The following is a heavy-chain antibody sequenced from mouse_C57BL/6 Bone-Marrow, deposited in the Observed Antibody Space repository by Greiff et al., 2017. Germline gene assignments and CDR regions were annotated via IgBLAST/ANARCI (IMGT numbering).Heavy chain of an antibody. V-gene: IGHV1-5*01. CDR2: IYPGNSDT. CDR3: TRLEDGYYPAWFAY. Sequence: VQLQQSGTVLARPGASVKMSCKTSGYTFTSYWMHWVKQRPGQGLEWIGAIYPGNSDTSYNQKFKGKAKLTAVTSASTAYMELSSLTNEDSAVYYCTRLEDGYYPAWFAYWGQGTLVTVSA. J-gene: IGHJ3*01. CDR1: GYTFTSYW. D-gene: IGHD2-3*01.